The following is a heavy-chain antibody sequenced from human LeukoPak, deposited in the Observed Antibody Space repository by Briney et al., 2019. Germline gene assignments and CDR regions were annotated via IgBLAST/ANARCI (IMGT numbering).Heavy chain of an antibody. Sequence: GASVKVSCKASGYTFTGYYMHWVRQAPGQGLEWMGGINPNSGGTNYAQKFQGRVTMTRDTSISTAYMELRRLRSDDTAVYYCASGDNYDRSGPFYFDYWGQGTLVTVSP. J-gene: IGHJ4*02. CDR2: INPNSGGT. D-gene: IGHD3-22*01. V-gene: IGHV1-2*02. CDR3: ASGDNYDRSGPFYFDY. CDR1: GYTFTGYY.